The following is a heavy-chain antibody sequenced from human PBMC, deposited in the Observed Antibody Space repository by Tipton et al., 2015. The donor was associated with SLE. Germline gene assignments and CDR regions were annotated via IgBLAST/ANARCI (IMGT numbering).Heavy chain of an antibody. CDR1: GGSIGNHY. CDR3: ARFLVQGVYYKGLDV. CDR2: IHYSGYT. V-gene: IGHV4-59*11. Sequence: GLVKPSETLSLTCTVSGGSIGNHYWSWIRQPPGKALDFFGFIHYSGYTQYNPSLKSRVTISIDTSKNQYSLRLTSVTAADTAVYYCARFLVQGVYYKGLDVWGQGTTVTVTS. D-gene: IGHD3-10*01. J-gene: IGHJ6*02.